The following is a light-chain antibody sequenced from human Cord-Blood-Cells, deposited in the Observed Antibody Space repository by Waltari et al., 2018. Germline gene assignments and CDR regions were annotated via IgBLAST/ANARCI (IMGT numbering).Light chain of an antibody. V-gene: IGKV3-15*01. CDR2: GAS. CDR1: QRVSSN. Sequence: EIVMTQSPATLSVSPGERVTLSCRASQRVSSNLAWYQQKPGQAPRLLIYGASTRATGIPARFSGSVSGTEFTLTISSLQSEDFAVYYCQQYNNWPHTFGQGTKLEIK. J-gene: IGKJ2*01. CDR3: QQYNNWPHT.